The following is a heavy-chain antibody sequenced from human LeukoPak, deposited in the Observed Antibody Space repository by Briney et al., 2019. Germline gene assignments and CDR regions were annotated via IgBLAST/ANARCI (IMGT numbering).Heavy chain of an antibody. CDR2: INHSGST. Sequence: SETLSLTCAVYGGSFSGYYWSWIRQPPGKGLEWIGEINHSGSTNYNPSLKSRVTISVDTSKNQFSLKLSSVTAADTAVYYCARGKPSYGSGTYYRPLEPNYMDVWGKGTTVTVSS. D-gene: IGHD3-10*01. CDR3: ARGKPSYGSGTYYRPLEPNYMDV. CDR1: GGSFSGYY. V-gene: IGHV4-34*01. J-gene: IGHJ6*03.